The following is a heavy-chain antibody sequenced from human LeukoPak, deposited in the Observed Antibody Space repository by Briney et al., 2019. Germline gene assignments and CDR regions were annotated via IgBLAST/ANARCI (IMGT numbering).Heavy chain of an antibody. V-gene: IGHV1-69*06. Sequence: GSSVKVSCKASGDTFSSYALNWVRQAPGQGLEWMGGIIPIFGTANYAQKFQGRVTITADKSTSTAYMELSSLRSADTAVYYCARAFGYDILTGYYYYWGQGTLVTVSS. D-gene: IGHD3-9*01. CDR3: ARAFGYDILTGYYYY. CDR2: IIPIFGTA. J-gene: IGHJ4*02. CDR1: GDTFSSYA.